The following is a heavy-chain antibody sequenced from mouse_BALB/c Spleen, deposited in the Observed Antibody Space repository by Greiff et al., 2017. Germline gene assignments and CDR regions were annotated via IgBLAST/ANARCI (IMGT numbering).Heavy chain of an antibody. J-gene: IGHJ4*01. Sequence: EVQLQQSGGGLVQPGGSRKLSCAASGFTFSSFGMHWVRQAPEKGLEWVAYISSGSSTIYYADTVKGRFTISRDNPKNTLFLQMTSLRSEDTAMYYCARGALRYAMDYWGQGTSVTVSS. V-gene: IGHV5-17*02. CDR2: ISSGSSTI. CDR1: GFTFSSFG. CDR3: ARGALRYAMDY.